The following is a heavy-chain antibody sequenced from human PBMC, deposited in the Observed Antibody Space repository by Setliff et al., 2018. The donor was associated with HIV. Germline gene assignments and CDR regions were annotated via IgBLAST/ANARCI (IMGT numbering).Heavy chain of an antibody. D-gene: IGHD3-9*01. CDR2: IKSKSDGGTT. Sequence: GGSLRLSCETSGFIFTNAWMSWVRQSPRKGLEWLARIKSKSDGGTTSYAAPVKDRFTISRDDSRNTLYLQMNSMNSDDTATYYCVGHYYDPLTGYYVWFFDVWGRGTLVTVSS. J-gene: IGHJ2*01. CDR3: VGHYYDPLTGYYVWFFDV. CDR1: GFIFTNAW. V-gene: IGHV3-15*05.